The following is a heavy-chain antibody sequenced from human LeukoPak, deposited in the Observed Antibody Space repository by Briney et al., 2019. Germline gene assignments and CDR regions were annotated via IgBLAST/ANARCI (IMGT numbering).Heavy chain of an antibody. V-gene: IGHV4-39*01. CDR3: ARIRGRRYFDWLTTLTSNNNWFDP. CDR1: GGSISSSSYY. Sequence: SETLSLTCTVSGGSISSSSYYWGWIRQPPGKGLEWIGSIYYSESTYYNPSLKSRVTISVDTSKNQFSLKLSSVTAADTAVYYCARIRGRRYFDWLTTLTSNNNWFDPWGQGTLVTVSS. J-gene: IGHJ5*02. D-gene: IGHD3-9*01. CDR2: IYYSEST.